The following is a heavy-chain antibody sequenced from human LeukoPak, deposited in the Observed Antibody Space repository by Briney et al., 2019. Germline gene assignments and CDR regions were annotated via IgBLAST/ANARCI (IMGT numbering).Heavy chain of an antibody. D-gene: IGHD6-13*01. J-gene: IGHJ5*02. V-gene: IGHV3-23*01. CDR2: ISGSGGST. CDR1: GFTFSDYY. Sequence: PGGSLRLSCAASGFTFSDYYMSWVRQAPGKGLEWDSAISGSGGSTYYADSVKGRFTISRDNSKNTLYLQMNSLRAEDTAVYYCAKQSSAAAALNWFDPSGQGTLVTVSS. CDR3: AKQSSAAAALNWFDP.